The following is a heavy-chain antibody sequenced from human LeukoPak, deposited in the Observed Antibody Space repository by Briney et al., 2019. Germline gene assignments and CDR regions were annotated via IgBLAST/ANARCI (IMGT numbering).Heavy chain of an antibody. D-gene: IGHD3-22*01. Sequence: SETLSLTCTVSGGSISSYYWSWIRQPPGKGLEWIGYIYYSGSTNYNPSLKSRVTISVDTSKNQFSLKLSSVTAADTAVYYCAREAYGSSGHNAFDIWGQGTMVTVSS. CDR2: IYYSGST. CDR1: GGSISSYY. V-gene: IGHV4-59*01. J-gene: IGHJ3*02. CDR3: AREAYGSSGHNAFDI.